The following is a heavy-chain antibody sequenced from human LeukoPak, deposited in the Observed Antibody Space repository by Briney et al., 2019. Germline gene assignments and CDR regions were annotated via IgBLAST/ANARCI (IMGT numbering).Heavy chain of an antibody. CDR1: GYTFTSYD. CDR2: MNPNSGNT. J-gene: IGHJ3*02. V-gene: IGHV1-8*01. D-gene: IGHD3-10*01. Sequence: ASVKVSCKASGYTFTSYDINWVRQATGQGLEWMGWMNPNSGNTGYAQKFQGRLTMTRNTSISTAYMELSSLRSEDTAVYYCARGDLLWFGELSIDAFDIWGQGTMVTVSS. CDR3: ARGDLLWFGELSIDAFDI.